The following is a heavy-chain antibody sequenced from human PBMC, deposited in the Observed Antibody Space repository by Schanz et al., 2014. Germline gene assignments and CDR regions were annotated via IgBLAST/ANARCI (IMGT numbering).Heavy chain of an antibody. V-gene: IGHV4-4*07. J-gene: IGHJ5*02. Sequence: QVQLQESGPGLVKPSETLSLTCSVSGGDICNYYWSWIRQPAGKGLEWIGHVYATGRTKYNPSLKSRVTMSVDTSQKQISLKLTSVTAADTAVYYCARTLVNGSRKWFVPWGPGTQVTVSS. D-gene: IGHD3-10*01. CDR2: VYATGRT. CDR1: GGDICNYY. CDR3: ARTLVNGSRKWFVP.